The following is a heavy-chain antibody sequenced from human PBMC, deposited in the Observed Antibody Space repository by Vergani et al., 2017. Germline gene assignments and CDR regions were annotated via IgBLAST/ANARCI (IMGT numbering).Heavy chain of an antibody. J-gene: IGHJ3*02. V-gene: IGHV4-59*01. D-gene: IGHD1-26*01. CDR3: ASEGAGRGAFDS. Sequence: QVQLQESGPGLVKPSETLSLTCTVSGGSISSYYWSWIRQPPGKGLEWIGYIYYSGSTNYNPSLKSRVTISVDTSKNQFSLKLSSVTAADTAVYYCASEGAGRGAFDSWGQGTMVTVSS. CDR2: IYYSGST. CDR1: GGSISSYY.